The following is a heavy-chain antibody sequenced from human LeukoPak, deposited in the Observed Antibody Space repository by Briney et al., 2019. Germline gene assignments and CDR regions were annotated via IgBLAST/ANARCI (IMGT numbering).Heavy chain of an antibody. J-gene: IGHJ5*02. D-gene: IGHD3-22*01. CDR2: IIPILGIA. CDR1: GGTFSSYA. V-gene: IGHV1-69*04. Sequence: SVKVSCKASGGTFSSYAISWVQQAPGQGLEWMGRIIPILGIANYAQKFQGRVTITADKSTSTAYMELSSLRSEDTAVYYCASTAYYYDSSEENWFDPWGQGTLVTVSS. CDR3: ASTAYYYDSSEENWFDP.